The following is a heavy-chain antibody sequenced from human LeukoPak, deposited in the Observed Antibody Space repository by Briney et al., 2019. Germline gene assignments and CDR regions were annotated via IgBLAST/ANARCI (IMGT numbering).Heavy chain of an antibody. Sequence: GGSQRLSCAASGFTFSSYSMNWVRQAPGKGLEWVSSISSSSSYIYYADSVKGRFTISRDNAKNSLYLQMNSLSAEDTAVYYCARAVDSGGFDYWGQGTLVTVSS. D-gene: IGHD6-19*01. CDR3: ARAVDSGGFDY. J-gene: IGHJ4*02. CDR2: ISSSSSYI. V-gene: IGHV3-21*01. CDR1: GFTFSSYS.